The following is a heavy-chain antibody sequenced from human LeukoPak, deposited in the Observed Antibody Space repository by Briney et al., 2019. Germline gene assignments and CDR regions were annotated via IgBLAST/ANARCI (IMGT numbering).Heavy chain of an antibody. CDR3: ARGGYSGSYYRFS. CDR1: GFTFSDYW. J-gene: IGHJ4*02. Sequence: PGGSLRLSCAASGFTFSDYWMHWVRQVPGKGLVWLSRISKEGDNAVYADSAKGRFNMSRDNAKKTVYLQLTTLRPEDTAVYDCARGGYSGSYYRFSWGQGTLVTVSS. CDR2: ISKEGDNA. D-gene: IGHD3-22*01. V-gene: IGHV3-74*01.